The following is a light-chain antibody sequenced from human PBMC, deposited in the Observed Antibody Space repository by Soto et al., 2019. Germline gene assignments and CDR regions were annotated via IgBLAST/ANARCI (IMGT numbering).Light chain of an antibody. V-gene: IGKV3-20*01. CDR3: QQYATSPLT. CDR2: GAS. J-gene: IGKJ4*01. Sequence: EIMLTQSPGTLSLSPGQRATLSCTASQSVTRNFLAWYRQSPGQAPRLLIYGASSRAAGIPDRFSGSGSGTDFTLTISRLEPEDSAVYYCQQYATSPLTFGGGTKVDIK. CDR1: QSVTRNF.